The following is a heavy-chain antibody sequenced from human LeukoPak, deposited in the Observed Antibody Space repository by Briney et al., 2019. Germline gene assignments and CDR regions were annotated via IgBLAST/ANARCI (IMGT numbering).Heavy chain of an antibody. J-gene: IGHJ4*02. CDR3: ARDREGLPDY. V-gene: IGHV4-30-4*08. CDR2: IYYSGST. CDR1: GGSISSGEYY. Sequence: SQTLSLTCTVSGGSISSGEYYWGWIRQPPGKGQEWIGYIYYSGSTYYNPSLKSRVTISVDTSKNQFSLKLSSVTAADTAVYYCARDREGLPDYWGQGTLVTVSS. D-gene: IGHD1-14*01.